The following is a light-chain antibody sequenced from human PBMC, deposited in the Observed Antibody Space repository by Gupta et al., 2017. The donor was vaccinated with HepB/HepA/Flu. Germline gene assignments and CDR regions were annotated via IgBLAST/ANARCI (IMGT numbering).Light chain of an antibody. V-gene: IGLV7-46*01. Sequence: QAVVTQEPSLTVSPGCTVALTCRSSTGAVTSGHYPYWFQLKPGQAHRILIYDTSNKHAGTHRRFSGSLRGGKAALTLSGAQHEDEDEYYCLLSYSGARVFGGGTKLTVL. J-gene: IGLJ3*02. CDR2: DTS. CDR3: LLSYSGARV. CDR1: TGAVTSGHY.